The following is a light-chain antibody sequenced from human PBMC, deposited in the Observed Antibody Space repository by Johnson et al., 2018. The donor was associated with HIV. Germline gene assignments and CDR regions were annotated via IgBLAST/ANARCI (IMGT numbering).Light chain of an antibody. CDR1: SSDIGNNY. J-gene: IGLJ1*01. CDR3: ETWDISLSGV. CDR2: DND. Sequence: QSVLTQPPSLSAAPGQKVTISCSGSSSDIGNNYVSWYQHLPGTAPKLLIYDNDKRPSGIPDRFSGSKSGTSATLGIAGLQTGDEADYYCETWDISLSGVFGTGTKVTVL. V-gene: IGLV1-51*01.